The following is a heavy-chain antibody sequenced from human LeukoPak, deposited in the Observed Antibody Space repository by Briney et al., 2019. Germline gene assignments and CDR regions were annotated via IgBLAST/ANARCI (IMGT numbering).Heavy chain of an antibody. V-gene: IGHV4-59*01. CDR2: IYYSGST. Sequence: SETLSLTCTVSGGSISSYYWSWIRQPPGKGLEWIGYIYYSGSTNYNPSLKSRVTISVDTSKNQFSLKLSSVTAADTAVYYCARSWATDEDIWGQGTLVTVSS. D-gene: IGHD2-15*01. CDR3: ARSWATDEDI. CDR1: GGSISSYY. J-gene: IGHJ4*02.